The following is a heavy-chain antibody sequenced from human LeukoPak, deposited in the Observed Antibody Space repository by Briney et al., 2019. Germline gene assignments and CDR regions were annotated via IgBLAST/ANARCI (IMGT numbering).Heavy chain of an antibody. J-gene: IGHJ4*02. CDR2: IYTSGST. CDR1: GGSISSYY. Sequence: SETLSLTCTVSGGSISSYYWSWIRQPAGKGLGWIGRIYTSGSTNYNPSLKSRVTMSVDTSKNQFSLKLSSVTAADTAVYYCARAYYDSSDDSYYFDYWGQGTLVTVSS. D-gene: IGHD3-22*01. CDR3: ARAYYDSSDDSYYFDY. V-gene: IGHV4-4*07.